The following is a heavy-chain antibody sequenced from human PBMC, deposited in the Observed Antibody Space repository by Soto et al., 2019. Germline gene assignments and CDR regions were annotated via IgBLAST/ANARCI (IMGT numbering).Heavy chain of an antibody. J-gene: IGHJ5*02. CDR1: GYTFTNND. D-gene: IGHD3-10*01. Sequence: ASVKVSCKASGYTFTNNDVSWVRQATGQGLGWMGWMNPGSGDTGYAQKFQGRVTMTRDISIATAYMELSSLRSDDTAIYYCAAMATFGSLNWFEPWGQGTLVTVSS. V-gene: IGHV1-8*01. CDR2: MNPGSGDT. CDR3: AAMATFGSLNWFEP.